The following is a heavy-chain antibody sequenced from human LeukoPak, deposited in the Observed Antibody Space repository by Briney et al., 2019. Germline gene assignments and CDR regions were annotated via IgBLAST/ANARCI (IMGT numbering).Heavy chain of an antibody. CDR2: IYYSGST. J-gene: IGHJ4*02. D-gene: IGHD1-7*01. CDR3: ARYNWNYKFDY. CDR1: GGFISSYY. V-gene: IGHV4-59*01. Sequence: SETLSLTCTVSGGFISSYYWSWIRQPPGKGLEWIGYIYYSGSTNYNPSLKSRVTISVDTSKNQFSLKLSSVTAADTAVYYCARYNWNYKFDYWGQGTLVTVSS.